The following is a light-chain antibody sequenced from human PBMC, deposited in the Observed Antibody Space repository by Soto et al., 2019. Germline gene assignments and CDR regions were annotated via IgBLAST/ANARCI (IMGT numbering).Light chain of an antibody. J-gene: IGKJ1*01. CDR3: QQYNSYPWT. V-gene: IGKV1-5*03. Sequence: IQTTLTLSIRSGSLRDSVTITCRASQSISSWLAWYQQKPGKAPKLLIYKASSLESGVPSRFSGSGSGTEFTLTISSLQPDDFATYYCQQYNSYPWTLGQGTKVDI. CDR2: KAS. CDR1: QSISSW.